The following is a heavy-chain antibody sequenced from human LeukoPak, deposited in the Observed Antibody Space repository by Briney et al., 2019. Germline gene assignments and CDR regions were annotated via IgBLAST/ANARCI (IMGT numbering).Heavy chain of an antibody. Sequence: GGSLRLSCAASGFTFSSYAMSWVRQAPGKGLEWVSSISSSSSYIYYADSVKGRFTISRDNAKNSLYLQMNSLRAEDTAVYYCARITVTTSFYGMDVWGQGTTVTVSS. CDR3: ARITVTTSFYGMDV. J-gene: IGHJ6*02. CDR2: ISSSSSYI. CDR1: GFTFSSYA. V-gene: IGHV3-21*01. D-gene: IGHD4-17*01.